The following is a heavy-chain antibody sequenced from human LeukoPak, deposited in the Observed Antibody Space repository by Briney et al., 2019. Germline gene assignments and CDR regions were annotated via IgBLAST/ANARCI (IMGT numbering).Heavy chain of an antibody. J-gene: IGHJ4*02. CDR1: GFAASGFTFSTFG. V-gene: IGHV3-21*01. CDR2: ISSSSSYI. D-gene: IGHD4-17*01. Sequence: PGGSLRLSCAASGFAASGFTFSTFGMHWVRQAPGKGLEWVSSISSSSSYIYYADSVKGRFTISRDNAKNSLYLQVNSLTAEDTAVYYCARDRAYGALDYWGQGTLVTVSS. CDR3: ARDRAYGALDY.